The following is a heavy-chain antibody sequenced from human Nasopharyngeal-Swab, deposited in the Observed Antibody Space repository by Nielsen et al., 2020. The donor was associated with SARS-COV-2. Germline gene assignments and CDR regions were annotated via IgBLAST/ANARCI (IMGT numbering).Heavy chain of an antibody. CDR3: AGHLSDVDSPMVPWFDP. CDR1: GDSVTSYY. CDR2: MYHSGHT. V-gene: IGHV4-38-2*01. J-gene: IGHJ5*02. D-gene: IGHD3-10*01. Sequence: SETLSLTCAISGDSVTSYYWGWIRQPPGKGLEWIGSMYHSGHTYHNLSLKSRVTISVDTSKNQVSLNLTSVTAADTAVYYCAGHLSDVDSPMVPWFDPWGQGTLVTVSS.